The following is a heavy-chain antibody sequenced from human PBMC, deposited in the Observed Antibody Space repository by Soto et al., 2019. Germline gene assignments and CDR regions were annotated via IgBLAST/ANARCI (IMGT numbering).Heavy chain of an antibody. CDR3: ARDGVAAGNINFDY. J-gene: IGHJ4*03. CDR2: ISGDSGNT. D-gene: IGHD6-19*01. V-gene: IGHV1-3*01. Sequence: QVHLVQSGAEVKKPGASVKVSCKASGYMFTKSAMHWVRQAPGQRLEWMGWISGDSGNTKYSPKLQDRVTITGDTSASTAYMELSSLRSEDTALYYCARDGVAAGNINFDYWGQGTLVTVSS. CDR1: GYMFTKSA.